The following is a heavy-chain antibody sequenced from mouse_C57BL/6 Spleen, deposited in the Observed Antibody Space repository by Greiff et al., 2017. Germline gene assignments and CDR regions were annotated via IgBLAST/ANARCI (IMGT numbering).Heavy chain of an antibody. D-gene: IGHD1-1*01. Sequence: DVKLVESGGGLVKPGGSLKLSCAASGFTFSSYAMSWVRQTPEKRLEWVATISDGGSYTYYPDNVKGRFTISRDNAKNNLYLQMSHLKSEDTAMYYCARDDYYGSSLFAYWGQGTLVTVSA. V-gene: IGHV5-4*01. CDR3: ARDDYYGSSLFAY. J-gene: IGHJ3*01. CDR1: GFTFSSYA. CDR2: ISDGGSYT.